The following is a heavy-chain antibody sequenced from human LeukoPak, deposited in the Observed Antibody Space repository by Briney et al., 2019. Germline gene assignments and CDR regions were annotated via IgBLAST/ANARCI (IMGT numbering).Heavy chain of an antibody. V-gene: IGHV1-18*01. Sequence: GASVTVSFTASGYTFTIYGISWVRQAPGQGREGMGWISAYNGNTNYAQKLQGRVTITTDTSTSTAYMELRSLRSDDTAVYYCARELVVVAPDGMDVWGQGTTVTVSS. J-gene: IGHJ6*02. CDR3: ARELVVVAPDGMDV. CDR1: GYTFTIYG. CDR2: ISAYNGNT. D-gene: IGHD2-15*01.